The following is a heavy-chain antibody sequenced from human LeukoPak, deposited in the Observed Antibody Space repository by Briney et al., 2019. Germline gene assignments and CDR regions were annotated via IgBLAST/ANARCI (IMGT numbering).Heavy chain of an antibody. J-gene: IGHJ6*03. CDR3: ASQRADYFYHYMDV. V-gene: IGHV4-39*01. Sequence: SETLSLTCTVSGGSIDSSSYYWDWIRQPPGKGLEWLGNIYYSGTTFYTSSLKRRVTISTDMSKNQFSLRLTSVTAADTAVYYCASQRADYFYHYMDVWGKGTTVIVSS. CDR2: IYYSGTT. CDR1: GGSIDSSSYY.